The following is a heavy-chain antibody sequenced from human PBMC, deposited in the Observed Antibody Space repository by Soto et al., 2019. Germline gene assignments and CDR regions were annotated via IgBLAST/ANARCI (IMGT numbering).Heavy chain of an antibody. V-gene: IGHV3-30-3*01. CDR2: MTDDRPEI. CDR1: GLPFRNYA. J-gene: IGHJ4*02. D-gene: IGHD1-26*01. CDR3: SRQNTLGAATYFDY. Sequence: QLQLVESGGGVVQPGRSLKLSCVASGLPFRNYAFHWVRQAPGKGLEWLAVMTDDRPEIYYADSVQGRFTISRDNSKNTLYLQMNSLRSEDTAVHYCSRQNTLGAATYFDYWGQGTLVTVSS.